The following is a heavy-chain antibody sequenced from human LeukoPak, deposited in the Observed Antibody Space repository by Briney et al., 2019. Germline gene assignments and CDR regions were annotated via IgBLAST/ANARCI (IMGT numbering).Heavy chain of an antibody. CDR1: GFAFASYA. Sequence: GGSLRLSCAASGFAFASYAMGWVRQPPGKGLEWVSTISESGSQTHYADSVQGRFTISRDNSKNTLYLQMNSLRAEDTAVYYCAAVAVYRPLDYWGQGTLVTVSS. J-gene: IGHJ4*02. V-gene: IGHV3-23*01. D-gene: IGHD6-19*01. CDR3: AAVAVYRPLDY. CDR2: ISESGSQT.